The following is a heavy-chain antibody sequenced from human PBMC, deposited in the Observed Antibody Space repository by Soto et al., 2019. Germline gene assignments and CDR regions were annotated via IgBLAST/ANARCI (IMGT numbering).Heavy chain of an antibody. CDR1: GFAFNNYG. Sequence: PGGSLRLSCTVSGFAFNNYGINWVRQAPGKGLEWVSSISSSSSYIYYADSVKGRFTISRDNAKNSLYLQMNSLRAEDTAVYYCASHYYYYGMDVWGQGTTVTVSS. J-gene: IGHJ6*02. CDR3: ASHYYYYGMDV. V-gene: IGHV3-21*01. CDR2: ISSSSSYI.